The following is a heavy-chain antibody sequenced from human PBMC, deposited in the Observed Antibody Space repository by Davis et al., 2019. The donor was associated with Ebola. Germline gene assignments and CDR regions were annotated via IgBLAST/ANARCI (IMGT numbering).Heavy chain of an antibody. J-gene: IGHJ4*02. CDR2: INPNNGDT. V-gene: IGHV1-2*06. Sequence: ASVKVSCKASGYTFTDYYMHWVRQAPGQGLEWMGRINPNNGDTNYAQKFQDRVTMTRDTSINTAYMELSSLRSDDTAVYYCASRPVTDFDYWGQGTLVTVSS. CDR1: GYTFTDYY. D-gene: IGHD2-21*02. CDR3: ASRPVTDFDY.